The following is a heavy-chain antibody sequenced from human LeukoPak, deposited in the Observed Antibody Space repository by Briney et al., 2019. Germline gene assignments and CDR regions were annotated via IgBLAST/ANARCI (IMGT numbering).Heavy chain of an antibody. J-gene: IGHJ2*01. CDR3: ARVLVYEAAGPYWYFDL. CDR2: IYTSGST. V-gene: IGHV4-4*07. D-gene: IGHD6-13*01. Sequence: KASETLSLTCTVSGGSTSSYYWSWIRQPAGKGLEWIARIYTSGSTNYNPSLKSRVTMSVDTSKNQFSLKLSSVTAADTAVYYCARVLVYEAAGPYWYFDLWGRGTLVTVSS. CDR1: GGSTSSYY.